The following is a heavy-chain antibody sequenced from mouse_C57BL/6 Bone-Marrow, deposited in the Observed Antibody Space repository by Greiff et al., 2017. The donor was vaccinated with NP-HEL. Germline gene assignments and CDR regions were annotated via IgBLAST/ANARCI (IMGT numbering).Heavy chain of an antibody. V-gene: IGHV14-4*01. CDR3: TTGNIYDYDAEMDY. Sequence: EVQLQQSGAELVRPGASVKLSCTASGFNIKDDYMHWVKQRPEQGLEWIGWIDPENGDTEYASKFQGKATITADTSSNTAYLQLSSLTSEDTAVYYCTTGNIYDYDAEMDYWGQGTSVTVSS. CDR1: GFNIKDDY. D-gene: IGHD2-4*01. CDR2: IDPENGDT. J-gene: IGHJ4*01.